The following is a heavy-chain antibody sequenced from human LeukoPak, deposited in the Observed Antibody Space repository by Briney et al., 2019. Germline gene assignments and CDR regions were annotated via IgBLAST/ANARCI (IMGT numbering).Heavy chain of an antibody. Sequence: PSETLSLTCAVYGGSFSGYYWSWIRQPPGKGLEWIGEINHSGSTNYNPSLKSRVTISVDTSKNQFSLKLSSVTAADTAVYYCARRRDKNDYYYYGMDVWGQGTTVTVSS. CDR3: ARRRDKNDYYYYGMDV. J-gene: IGHJ6*02. CDR1: GGSFSGYY. CDR2: INHSGST. V-gene: IGHV4-34*01.